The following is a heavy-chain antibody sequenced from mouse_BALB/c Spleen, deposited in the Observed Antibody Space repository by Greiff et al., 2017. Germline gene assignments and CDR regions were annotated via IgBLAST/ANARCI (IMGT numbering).Heavy chain of an antibody. V-gene: IGHV5-9-3*01. CDR1: GFTFSSYA. CDR3: ARPLHAMDY. Sequence: EVKVVESGGGLVKPGGSLKLSCAASGFTFSSYAMSWVRQTPEKRLEWVATISSGGSYTYYPDSVKGRFTISRDNAKNTLYLQMSSLRSEDTAMYYCARPLHAMDYWGQGTSVTVSS. D-gene: IGHD2-10*01. CDR2: ISSGGSYT. J-gene: IGHJ4*01.